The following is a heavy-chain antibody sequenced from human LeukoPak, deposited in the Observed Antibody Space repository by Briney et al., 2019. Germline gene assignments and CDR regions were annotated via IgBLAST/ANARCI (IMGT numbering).Heavy chain of an antibody. D-gene: IGHD5-12*01. Sequence: SETLSLTCTVSGGSISSSDYYWGWIRQPPGKGLEWIGRIYHSGTTYFNPSLTRRLTMSVDTSMNQLSLTLDSVIAADTAVYYCARQVGYSGYLWGQGTLVIVSS. CDR2: IYHSGTT. V-gene: IGHV4-39*01. CDR3: ARQVGYSGYL. CDR1: GGSISSSDYY. J-gene: IGHJ4*02.